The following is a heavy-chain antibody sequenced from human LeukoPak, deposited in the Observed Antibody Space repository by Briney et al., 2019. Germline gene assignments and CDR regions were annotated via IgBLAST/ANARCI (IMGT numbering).Heavy chain of an antibody. CDR3: AADGELWGIVAAGKDSYYYGMDV. Sequence: SVKVSCKASGFTFTSSAMQWVRQARGQRLEWIGWIVVGSGNTNYAQKFQERVTITGDMSTSTAYMGLSSLRSEDTAVYYCAADGELWGIVAAGKDSYYYGMDVWGQGTTVTVSS. J-gene: IGHJ6*02. D-gene: IGHD6-13*01. V-gene: IGHV1-58*02. CDR1: GFTFTSSA. CDR2: IVVGSGNT.